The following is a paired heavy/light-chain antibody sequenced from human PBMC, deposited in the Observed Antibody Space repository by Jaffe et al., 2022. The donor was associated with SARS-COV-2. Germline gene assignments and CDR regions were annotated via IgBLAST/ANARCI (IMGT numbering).Heavy chain of an antibody. CDR1: GFTFNDFT. Sequence: QVQLVEFGGGVVQPGRSLIFSCAASGFTFNDFTMHWVRQAPGKGLEWVAVISYDGSNKYYADSVKGRFTISRDISGNTMHLQVNSLRLEDTAVYYCARDAGDYIDYWGQGALLTVSS. CDR2: ISYDGSNK. V-gene: IGHV3-30-3*01. CDR3: ARDAGDYIDY. J-gene: IGHJ4*02. D-gene: IGHD4-17*01.
Light chain of an antibody. J-gene: IGLJ1*01. Sequence: QSALTQPRSVSGSPGQSVTISCTGTSSDVGGYNYVSWYQQHPGKAPKLMICDVTKRPSGVPDRFSGSKSGNTAFLTISGLQAEDEADYYCCSYAGSYTYVFGSGTELTVL. CDR3: CSYAGSYTYV. V-gene: IGLV2-11*01. CDR1: SSDVGGYNY. CDR2: DVT.